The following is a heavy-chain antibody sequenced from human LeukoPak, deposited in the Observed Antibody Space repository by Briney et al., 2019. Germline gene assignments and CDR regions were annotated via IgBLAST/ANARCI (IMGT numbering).Heavy chain of an antibody. CDR2: IYNSVTT. CDR3: ARESGVMVRGNYGLDV. V-gene: IGHV4-31*11. J-gene: IGHJ6*02. Sequence: SQTLSPTCAVSGDSISSGGYCWTWIRQHPGRGLEWIGHIYNSVTTYYNPSLKSRVTISTDTSKNQFTLNLRSVTAADTAVYYCARESGVMVRGNYGLDVWGQGTTVTVSS. D-gene: IGHD3-10*01. CDR1: GDSISSGGYC.